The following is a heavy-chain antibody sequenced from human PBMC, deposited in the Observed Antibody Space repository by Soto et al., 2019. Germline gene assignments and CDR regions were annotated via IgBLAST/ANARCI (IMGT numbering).Heavy chain of an antibody. CDR3: ARDKGFDY. Sequence: GSLRLSRAASGITFSSYAMHWVRQAPGKGLEWVAVISYDGSNKYYADSVKGRFTISRDNSKNTLYLQMNSLRAEDTAVYYCARDKGFDYWGQGTLVTVSS. CDR1: GITFSSYA. CDR2: ISYDGSNK. V-gene: IGHV3-30-3*01. J-gene: IGHJ4*02.